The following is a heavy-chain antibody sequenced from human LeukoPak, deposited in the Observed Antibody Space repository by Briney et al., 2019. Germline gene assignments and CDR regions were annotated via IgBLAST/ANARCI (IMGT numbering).Heavy chain of an antibody. Sequence: GGSLRLSCAGSGFSFSTYWMSWVRQAPGKGLEWVANIKQDGSEKYYVDSVKGRITISRDNAKNSLYLQMNSLRGEDTAVYYCARVGKEGISHHMDVWGKGTTVTVSS. V-gene: IGHV3-7*01. J-gene: IGHJ6*03. D-gene: IGHD3-3*02. CDR2: IKQDGSEK. CDR1: GFSFSTYW. CDR3: ARVGKEGISHHMDV.